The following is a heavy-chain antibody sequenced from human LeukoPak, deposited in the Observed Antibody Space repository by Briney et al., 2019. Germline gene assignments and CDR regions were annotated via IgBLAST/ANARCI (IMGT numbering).Heavy chain of an antibody. Sequence: ASVKVSCKASGYTFTSYGISWVRQAPGQGLEWMGWISAFNGNTNYAQNLQGRVTMTTDTSTSTAYMELRSLRSDDTAVYYCARVPNPPLAVPAAPPGYFQHWGQGTLVTVSS. V-gene: IGHV1-18*01. CDR3: ARVPNPPLAVPAAPPGYFQH. J-gene: IGHJ1*01. D-gene: IGHD2-2*01. CDR1: GYTFTSYG. CDR2: ISAFNGNT.